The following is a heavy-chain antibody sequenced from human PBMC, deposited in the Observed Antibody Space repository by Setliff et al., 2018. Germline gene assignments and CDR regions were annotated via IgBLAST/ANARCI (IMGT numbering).Heavy chain of an antibody. Sequence: SETLSLTCTVSGGSISSGSYDWSWIRQPAGKGLEWIGHIYTSGRTNYNPSLKSRVTISVDTSKNQFSLKLSSVTAADTAVYYCARDGRYFDWLLFSENGYMDVWGKGTTVTVSS. J-gene: IGHJ6*03. CDR1: GGSISSGSYD. V-gene: IGHV4-61*09. D-gene: IGHD3-9*01. CDR2: IYTSGRT. CDR3: ARDGRYFDWLLFSENGYMDV.